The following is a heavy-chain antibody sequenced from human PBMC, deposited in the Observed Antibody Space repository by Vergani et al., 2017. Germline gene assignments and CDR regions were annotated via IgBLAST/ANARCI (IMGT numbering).Heavy chain of an antibody. V-gene: IGHV3-11*01. CDR1: GFTFSDYY. CDR2: ISSSGSTI. CDR3: ARAAPQVYYFDY. D-gene: IGHD2-8*01. J-gene: IGHJ4*02. Sequence: QVQLVESGGGVVQPGRSLRLSCAASGFTFSDYYMSWIRQAPGKGLEWVSYISSSGSTIYYADSVKGRFTISRDNAKNSLYLQMNSLRAEDTAVYYCARAAPQVYYFDYWGQGTLVTVSS.